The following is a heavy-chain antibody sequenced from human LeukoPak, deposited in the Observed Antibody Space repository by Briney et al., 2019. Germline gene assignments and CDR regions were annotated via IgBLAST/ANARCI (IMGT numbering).Heavy chain of an antibody. CDR3: ARHNMDLSDFDF. CDR2: IYSSGTT. D-gene: IGHD3-3*01. J-gene: IGHJ4*02. V-gene: IGHV4-39*01. Sequence: SETLPLTCNVSGDSISSSNYYWAWIRQPPGKGLEWIGNIYSSGTTHFSPSLRSRLTMSADNSKNQLFLKMISVTAADTAVYHCARHNMDLSDFDFWGQGTLVTVSS. CDR1: GDSISSSNYY.